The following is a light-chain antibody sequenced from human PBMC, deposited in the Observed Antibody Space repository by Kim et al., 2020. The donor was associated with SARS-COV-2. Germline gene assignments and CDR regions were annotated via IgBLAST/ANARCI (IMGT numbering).Light chain of an antibody. V-gene: IGKV4-1*01. Sequence: DIAMTQSPDSLAVSLGERATINCKSSQSVLDRSNNEIYLAWYQQKPGQPPKLLISWASIRESGVPDRISGSGSGTDFTLTISSLQAEDVALYYCQQYYSSPFTFGQGTKLEIK. CDR2: WAS. J-gene: IGKJ2*01. CDR3: QQYYSSPFT. CDR1: QSVLDRSNNEIY.